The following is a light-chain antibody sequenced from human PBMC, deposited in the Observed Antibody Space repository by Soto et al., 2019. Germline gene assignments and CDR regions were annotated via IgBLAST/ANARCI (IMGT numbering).Light chain of an antibody. Sequence: QSVLTQPPSVSGAPGQRVTISCTGSSSNIGAGYDVQWYQQLPGTAPKLLIYGNSNRPSGVRDRCTGSNSGTSASLAITGVQADDEDDYYCQSYDSLSGVVFGGGTKLTVL. V-gene: IGLV1-40*01. CDR2: GNS. CDR3: QSYDSLSGVV. CDR1: SSNIGAGYD. J-gene: IGLJ2*01.